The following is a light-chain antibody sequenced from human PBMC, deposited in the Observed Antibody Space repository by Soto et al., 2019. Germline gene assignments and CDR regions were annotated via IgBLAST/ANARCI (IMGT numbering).Light chain of an antibody. V-gene: IGLV7-43*01. CDR3: LLFYRDAWV. CDR2: STS. CDR1: TGAVTSGYY. Sequence: QAVVTQEPSLTVSPGGTVTLTCASSTGAVTSGYYANWFQQKPGQAPRALISSTSNKHSWTPARFSGSLLGGKAALTLSGVQPEDEAEYYCLLFYRDAWVFGGGTKLPS. J-gene: IGLJ3*02.